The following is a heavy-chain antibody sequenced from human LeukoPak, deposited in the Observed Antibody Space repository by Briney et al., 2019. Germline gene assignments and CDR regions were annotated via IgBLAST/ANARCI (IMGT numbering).Heavy chain of an antibody. V-gene: IGHV1-8*01. J-gene: IGHJ4*02. CDR2: MNPNSGNT. Sequence: ASVKVSCKASGYTFTSYDINRVRQATGQGLEGMGWMNPNSGNTGYAQKFQGRVTMTRNTSISTAYMEVSSLRSEDTAVYYCARGIVHYDILTGYYTFSLLFDYWGQGTLVTVSS. D-gene: IGHD3-9*01. CDR3: ARGIVHYDILTGYYTFSLLFDY. CDR1: GYTFTSYD.